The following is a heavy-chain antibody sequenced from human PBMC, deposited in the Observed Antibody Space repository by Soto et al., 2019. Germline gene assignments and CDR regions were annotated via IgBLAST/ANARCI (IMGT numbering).Heavy chain of an antibody. V-gene: IGHV4-34*01. CDR3: ARGWGTIFDY. CDR2: INHSGST. D-gene: IGHD7-27*01. J-gene: IGHJ4*02. CDR1: GGSFSGYY. Sequence: QVQLQQWGAGLLKPSETLSLTCAVYGGSFSGYYWNWIRQPPGKGLEWIGEINHSGSTNYNPSLKSRVTISVDTSKNQFSLKLSSVTAADTAVYYCARGWGTIFDYWGQGTLVTVPS.